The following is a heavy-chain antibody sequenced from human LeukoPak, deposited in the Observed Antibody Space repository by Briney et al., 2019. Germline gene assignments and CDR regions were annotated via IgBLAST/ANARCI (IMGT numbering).Heavy chain of an antibody. V-gene: IGHV4-34*01. J-gene: IGHJ5*02. Sequence: PSETLSLTCAVYGGSFSGYYWSWIRQPPGKGLEWIGEINHSGSTNYNPSLKSRVIISVDTSKNQFSLKLSSVTAADTAVYYCARGEDGDYEKKRFDPWGQGTLVTVSS. D-gene: IGHD4-17*01. CDR3: ARGEDGDYEKKRFDP. CDR1: GGSFSGYY. CDR2: INHSGST.